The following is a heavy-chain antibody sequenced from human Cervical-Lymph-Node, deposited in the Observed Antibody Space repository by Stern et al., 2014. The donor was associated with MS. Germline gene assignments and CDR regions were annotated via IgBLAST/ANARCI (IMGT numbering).Heavy chain of an antibody. CDR2: IIHIFGTA. Sequence: QVQLVESGAEVKKPGSSVKVSCKASGGTFNRYAISWVRQAPGQGLEWLGGIIHIFGTATYAQKFQGRVTITADESTSTAYMEVSSLRSEDTAVYYCARGPDHTGGYYYAYWGQGTLVTVSS. D-gene: IGHD3-22*01. CDR3: ARGPDHTGGYYYAY. J-gene: IGHJ4*02. CDR1: GGTFNRYA. V-gene: IGHV1-69*01.